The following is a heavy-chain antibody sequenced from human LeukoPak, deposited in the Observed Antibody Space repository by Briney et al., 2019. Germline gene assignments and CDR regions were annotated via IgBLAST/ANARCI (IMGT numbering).Heavy chain of an antibody. CDR2: INHRGST. J-gene: IGHJ5*02. D-gene: IGHD3-10*01. CDR3: ARAPVPPYYYGSGLNWFDP. CDR1: VGSFSGYY. Sequence: SETLSLTCAVNVGSFSGYYWSWIRQTPGKGLEWIGEINHRGSTNYNPSLKGRVTISVDTSKNQFSLKLSSVTAADTAVYYCARAPVPPYYYGSGLNWFDPWGQGTLVTVSS. V-gene: IGHV4-34*01.